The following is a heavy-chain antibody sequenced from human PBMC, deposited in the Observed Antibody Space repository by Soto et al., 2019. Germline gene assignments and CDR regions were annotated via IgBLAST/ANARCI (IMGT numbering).Heavy chain of an antibody. Sequence: EVQLVESGGGLVKPGGSLRLSCAAPGFAFTNAYMSWVRQAPGKGPEWVGRIKSKTDGGTTDYAAPVKGRFTISRDDSKNTLYLQMNSLKTEDTAVYYCITGIGYWGQGTLVTVSS. V-gene: IGHV3-15*01. D-gene: IGHD1-26*01. CDR1: GFAFTNAY. J-gene: IGHJ4*02. CDR2: IKSKTDGGTT. CDR3: ITGIGY.